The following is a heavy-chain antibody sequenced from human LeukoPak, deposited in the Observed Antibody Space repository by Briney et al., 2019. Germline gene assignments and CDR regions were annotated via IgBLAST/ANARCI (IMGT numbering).Heavy chain of an antibody. J-gene: IGHJ4*02. CDR1: GGSISSSGSY. V-gene: IGHV4-39*07. D-gene: IGHD5-24*01. CDR3: ARDRRDGYKGNGDY. Sequence: PSETLSLTCTVSGGSISSSGSYWGWLRQPPGTGLGWIVNMYYSGSTYNNPSLKSRVTLSVHTSTTQFSLKLSSVTAADTAIYYCARDRRDGYKGNGDYGGQGTLVTVSP. CDR2: MYYSGST.